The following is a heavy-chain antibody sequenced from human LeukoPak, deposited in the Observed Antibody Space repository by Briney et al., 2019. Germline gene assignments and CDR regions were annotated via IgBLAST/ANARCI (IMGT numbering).Heavy chain of an antibody. V-gene: IGHV4-34*01. CDR1: RGSLSGYY. D-gene: IGHD3-3*01. J-gene: IGHJ5*02. CDR2: INHSGGT. Sequence: LETLSLTRAVHRGSLSGYYWSWIRQPPGKGLEWIGEINHSGGTKYNPSLKSRVTISVDTSKNQFSLNLTSVTAADTAVYYCARDAIFGVNSNWFDPWGQGTLVTVSS. CDR3: ARDAIFGVNSNWFDP.